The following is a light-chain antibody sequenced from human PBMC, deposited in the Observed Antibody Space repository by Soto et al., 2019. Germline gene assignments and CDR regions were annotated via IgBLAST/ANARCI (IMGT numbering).Light chain of an antibody. CDR2: GPS. V-gene: IGKV3-20*01. Sequence: EIVLTQSPGTLSLSPGERATLSCRASQSVTSSHLAWYQQKPGQAPRLLIYGPSSRATGIPDRFSGSGSGRAFTLTISRLQPEDFAVYYWQQYGSSPLTFGQGTKVEIK. CDR1: QSVTSSH. CDR3: QQYGSSPLT. J-gene: IGKJ1*01.